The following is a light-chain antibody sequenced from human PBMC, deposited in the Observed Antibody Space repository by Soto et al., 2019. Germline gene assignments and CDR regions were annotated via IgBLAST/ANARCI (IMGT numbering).Light chain of an antibody. CDR2: KVS. CDR3: MQLSHLPWT. V-gene: IGKV2-24*01. J-gene: IGKJ1*01. Sequence: IVMTQTPLSAPVTLGQSASISCRPSQSLVHSDRNTYLSWLHQRPGHPPRLLIYKVSKRFSGVPDVFGGSGSGTYFTLKIDRVEADDVGLYYCMQLSHLPWTFGQGTKVEV. CDR1: QSLVHSDRNTY.